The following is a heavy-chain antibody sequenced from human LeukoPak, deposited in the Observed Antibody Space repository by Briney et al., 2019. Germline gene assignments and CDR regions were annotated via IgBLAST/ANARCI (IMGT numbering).Heavy chain of an antibody. CDR2: SSYDGSNI. CDR1: GFTFSSYG. CDR3: ARPRSGWYPQSFEY. D-gene: IGHD6-19*01. Sequence: RGSLRLSCAASGFTFSSYGMHWVRQAPGKGREGVAVSSYDGSNIYYGNSWNGRFTISRDNSKNTMYLQMKSLRAEDTAVYYCARPRSGWYPQSFEYWGQGKLVTVSS. V-gene: IGHV3-30*03. J-gene: IGHJ4*02.